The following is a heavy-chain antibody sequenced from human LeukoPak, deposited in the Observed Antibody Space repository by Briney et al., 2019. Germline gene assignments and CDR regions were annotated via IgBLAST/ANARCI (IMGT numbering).Heavy chain of an antibody. Sequence: PGGSLRLSCAASGFTLSNYWMTWVRQAPGKGLELLSYISGSAHDVNYIDSVRGRFTISRDNAKNSLYLHMNSLTVEDTAVYYCSRDPRHNDYWGQGTLVTVSS. V-gene: IGHV3-11*01. CDR3: SRDPRHNDY. J-gene: IGHJ4*02. CDR1: GFTLSNYW. CDR2: ISGSAHDV.